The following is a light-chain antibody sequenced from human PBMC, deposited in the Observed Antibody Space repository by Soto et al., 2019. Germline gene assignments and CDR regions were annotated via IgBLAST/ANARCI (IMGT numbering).Light chain of an antibody. CDR3: QQANSFPFT. Sequence: DIQMTQSPSSLSASVGARATIPCGTSQSISIYLNWYQQIPGKAPKLLIYASSNLHTGVPSRFSGSASGTDFTLTISSLQPEDFATYYCQQANSFPFTFGQGTRLEIK. J-gene: IGKJ5*01. CDR2: ASS. V-gene: IGKV1-39*01. CDR1: QSISIY.